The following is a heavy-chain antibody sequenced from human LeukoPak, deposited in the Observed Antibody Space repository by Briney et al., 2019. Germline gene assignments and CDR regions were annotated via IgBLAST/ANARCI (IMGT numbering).Heavy chain of an antibody. CDR1: GYTFTSYA. D-gene: IGHD6-19*01. CDR3: ARATSQSRIAVAVYYFDY. V-gene: IGHV7-4-1*02. Sequence: ASVEVSCKASGYTFTSYAMNWVRQAPGQGLEWMGWINTNTGNPTYAQGFTGQFVFSLDTSVSTAYLQISSLKAEDTAVYYCARATSQSRIAVAVYYFDYWGQGTLVTVSS. CDR2: INTNTGNP. J-gene: IGHJ4*02.